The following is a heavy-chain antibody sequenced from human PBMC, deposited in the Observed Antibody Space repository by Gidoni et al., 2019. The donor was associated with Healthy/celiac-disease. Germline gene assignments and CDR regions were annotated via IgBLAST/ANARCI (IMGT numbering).Heavy chain of an antibody. J-gene: IGHJ4*02. Sequence: QVQLVESGGGVVQPGRSLRLSCAASGFTFSSYGMHWVRQAPGKGLEWVAVISYDGSNKYYADSVKGRFTISRDNSKNTLYLQMNSLRAEDTAVYYCAKDQGYSSGWPAVEYWGQGTLVTVSS. CDR3: AKDQGYSSGWPAVEY. CDR1: GFTFSSYG. CDR2: ISYDGSNK. V-gene: IGHV3-30*18. D-gene: IGHD6-19*01.